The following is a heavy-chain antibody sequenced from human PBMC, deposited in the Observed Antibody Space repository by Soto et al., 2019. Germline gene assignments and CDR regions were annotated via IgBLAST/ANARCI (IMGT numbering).Heavy chain of an antibody. CDR3: ARAGGNYYDSSGYYLNFDY. Sequence: SETLSLTCTVSGDSISSGANYWSWIRQPPGKGLEWIGYIYYSGSTYYNPTLKSRVTISVDRSKNLFSLKLSSVAAADTAVYYCARAGGNYYDSSGYYLNFDYWGQGTLVTVSS. V-gene: IGHV4-30-4*01. CDR2: IYYSGST. D-gene: IGHD3-22*01. J-gene: IGHJ4*02. CDR1: GDSISSGANY.